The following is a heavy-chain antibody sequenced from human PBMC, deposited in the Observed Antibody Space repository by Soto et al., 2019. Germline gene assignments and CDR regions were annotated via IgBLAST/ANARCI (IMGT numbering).Heavy chain of an antibody. CDR3: AKEDYGDEEGGDYYYMDV. V-gene: IGHV3-30*18. CDR1: GFTFSSYG. J-gene: IGHJ6*03. Sequence: GGSLRLSCAASGFTFSSYGMHWVRQAPGKGLEWVAVISYDGSNKYYADSVKGRFTISRDNSKNTLYLQMNSLRAEDTAVYYCAKEDYGDEEGGDYYYMDVWGKGTTVTVSS. D-gene: IGHD4-17*01. CDR2: ISYDGSNK.